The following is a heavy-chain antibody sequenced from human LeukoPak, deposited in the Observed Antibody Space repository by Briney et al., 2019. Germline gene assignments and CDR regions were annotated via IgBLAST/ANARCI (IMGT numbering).Heavy chain of an antibody. V-gene: IGHV3-23*01. J-gene: IGHJ4*02. CDR3: AKSYDSGGYPLGDS. CDR2: IGAGVTGK. D-gene: IGHD3-22*01. CDR1: GFSVPNDA. Sequence: GGSLRLSCTGSGFSVPNDAMAWVRQAPGKGLEWVSGIGAGVTGKYYADSVRGRFTISRDNSKKTVFLHMNSLRAEDTALYYCAKSYDSGGYPLGDSWGQGTPVTVSS.